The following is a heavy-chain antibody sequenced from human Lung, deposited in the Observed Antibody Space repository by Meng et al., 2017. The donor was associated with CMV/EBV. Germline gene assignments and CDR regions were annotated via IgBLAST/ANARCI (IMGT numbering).Heavy chain of an antibody. CDR3: AHSTGYCSSTSCYQRPFDY. J-gene: IGHJ4*02. CDR2: IYWDDDK. D-gene: IGHD2-2*01. Sequence: QITLKESGPTLVKPTQTLTLTCTFSGFSLSTSGVGVGWIRQPPGKALEWLALIYWDDDKRYSPSLKSRLTITKDTSKNQVVLTMTNMDPVDTATYYCAHSTGYCSSTSCYQRPFDYWGQGTLVTVPS. CDR1: GFSLSTSGVG. V-gene: IGHV2-5*02.